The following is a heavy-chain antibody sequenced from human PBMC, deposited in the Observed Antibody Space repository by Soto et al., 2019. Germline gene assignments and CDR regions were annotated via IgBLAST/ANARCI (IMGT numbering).Heavy chain of an antibody. Sequence: QLHLVQSGAVVKKPGASVTVSCSASGYPVTAYYMHWVRQAPGRGLEWMGGINPATGTPQYTQPFQCVVTMTRDTSTSTVFMELSGLTSEDTAVFYWARGGGVGVAVSAAFDMWCQGTLVTVSS. CDR3: ARGGGVGVAVSAAFDM. J-gene: IGHJ3*02. CDR1: GYPVTAYY. V-gene: IGHV1-46*01. D-gene: IGHD3-3*01. CDR2: INPATGTP.